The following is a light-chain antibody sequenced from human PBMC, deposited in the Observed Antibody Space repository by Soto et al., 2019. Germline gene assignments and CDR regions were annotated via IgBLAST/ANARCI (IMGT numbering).Light chain of an antibody. CDR2: EVS. J-gene: IGLJ2*01. CDR3: SSYAGSNNLV. CDR1: SSDVGGYNY. V-gene: IGLV2-8*01. Sequence: QSALTQPPSASGSPGQSVTISCTGTSSDVGGYNYVSWYQQHPGKAPNLMIYEVSKRPSGVPDRFSCSKSGNTASLTVSGLQADDEDDYYCSSYAGSNNLVFGGGTKLTVL.